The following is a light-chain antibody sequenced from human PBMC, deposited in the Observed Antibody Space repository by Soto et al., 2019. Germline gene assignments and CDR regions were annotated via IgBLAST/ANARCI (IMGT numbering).Light chain of an antibody. J-gene: IGKJ1*01. Sequence: DIVLTQSPATLSVSPGERATLACRASQAVSTYVAWYQHKPGQAPRLLIYDASNRATGVPFRFSGSGSGTDFTLTVSSLEPEDFAVYYCQQRLLWPQTFGQGTKVDI. V-gene: IGKV3-11*01. CDR1: QAVSTY. CDR2: DAS. CDR3: QQRLLWPQT.